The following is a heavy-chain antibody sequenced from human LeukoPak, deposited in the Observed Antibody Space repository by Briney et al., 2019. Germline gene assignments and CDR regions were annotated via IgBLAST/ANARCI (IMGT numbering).Heavy chain of an antibody. Sequence: PGGSLRLSCAASGFTFDDYGMSWVRQAPGKGLEWVSSISSSSSYIYYADSVKGRFTISRDNAKNSLYLQMNSLRAEDTAVYYCARAAPTRTLIGSGADYWGQGIQVTVSS. J-gene: IGHJ4*02. CDR1: GFTFDDYG. V-gene: IGHV3-21*01. D-gene: IGHD3-22*01. CDR3: ARAAPTRTLIGSGADY. CDR2: ISSSSSYI.